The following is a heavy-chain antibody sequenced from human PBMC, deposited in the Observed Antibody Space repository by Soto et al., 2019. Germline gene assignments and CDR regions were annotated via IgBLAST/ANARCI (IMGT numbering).Heavy chain of an antibody. CDR3: ARVYWGWLDY. D-gene: IGHD7-27*01. CDR1: GGSFSGYY. CDR2: INHSGST. V-gene: IGHV4-34*01. J-gene: IGHJ4*02. Sequence: SETLSLTCAVYGGSFSGYYWSWIRQPPGKGLEWIGEINHSGSTNYNPSLKSRVTISVDTSKNQFSLKLSSVTAADTAVYYCARVYWGWLDYWGQGTLVTVSS.